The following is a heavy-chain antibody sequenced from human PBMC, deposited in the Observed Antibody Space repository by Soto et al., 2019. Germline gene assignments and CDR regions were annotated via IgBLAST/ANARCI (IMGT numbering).Heavy chain of an antibody. D-gene: IGHD3-10*01. CDR2: ISGSGGST. CDR1: GFTFSSYA. Sequence: EVQLLESGGGLVQPGGSLRLSCAASGFTFSSYAMSWVRQAPGKGLEWVSAISGSGGSTYYADSVKGRFTISRDNSKNTLYLQMNSLRAEDTAVYYCAKDKSILWFGEPSYYFDYWGQGTLVTISS. CDR3: AKDKSILWFGEPSYYFDY. V-gene: IGHV3-23*01. J-gene: IGHJ4*02.